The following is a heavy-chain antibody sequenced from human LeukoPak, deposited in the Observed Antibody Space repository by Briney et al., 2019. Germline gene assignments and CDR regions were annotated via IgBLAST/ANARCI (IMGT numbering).Heavy chain of an antibody. CDR2: INHSGNT. V-gene: IGHV4-34*01. CDR1: GGSFSGYY. J-gene: IGHJ5*02. CDR3: VTEPGYCTGGRCYGGWFDP. D-gene: IGHD2-15*01. Sequence: PSETLSLTCAVYGGSFSGYYWSWIRQAPGKGLEWIGEINHSGNTNYSPSLKSRVTISVDTSKNQFSLKLSSVTAADTAVYYCVTEPGYCTGGRCYGGWFDPWGQGTLVTVSS.